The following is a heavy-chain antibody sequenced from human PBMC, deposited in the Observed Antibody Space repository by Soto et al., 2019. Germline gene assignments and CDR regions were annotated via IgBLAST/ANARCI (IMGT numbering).Heavy chain of an antibody. CDR3: ARDLGASEI. D-gene: IGHD4-17*01. J-gene: IGHJ3*02. V-gene: IGHV4-59*01. CDR2: IYYSGST. Sequence: QVQLQESGPGLVKPSETLSLTCTVSGGSISSYYWSWIRQPPGKGLEWIGYIYYSGSTNYNPSLRSRFTTSVDTSENQFSLRLSSVTAADTAVYYCARDLGASEIWGQGTMVTVSS. CDR1: GGSISSYY.